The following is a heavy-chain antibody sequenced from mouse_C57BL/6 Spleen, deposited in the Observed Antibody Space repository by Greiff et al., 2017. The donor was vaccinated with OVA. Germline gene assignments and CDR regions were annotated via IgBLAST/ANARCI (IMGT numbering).Heavy chain of an antibody. CDR2: IYPGDGDT. V-gene: IGHV1-82*01. CDR1: GYAFSSSW. CDR3: ATVARDY. D-gene: IGHD1-1*01. J-gene: IGHJ2*01. Sequence: QVQLKESGPELVKPGASVKISCKASGYAFSSSWMNWVKQRPGKGLEWIGRIYPGDGDTNYNGKFKGKATLTADKSSSTAYMQLSSLTSEDSAVYCCATVARDYWGQGTTLTVSS.